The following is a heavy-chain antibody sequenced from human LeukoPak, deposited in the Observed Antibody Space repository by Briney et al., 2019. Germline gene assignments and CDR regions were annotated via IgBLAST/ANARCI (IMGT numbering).Heavy chain of an antibody. D-gene: IGHD5-12*01. CDR3: ARVGYGSDGFDP. CDR2: IDPSDSYT. V-gene: IGHV5-10-1*01. J-gene: IGHJ5*02. CDR1: GYSFTSYW. Sequence: GESLKISCKGSGYSFTSYWISWVRQMPGKGLEWMGRIDPSDSYTNYSPSFQGHVTISADKSTSTAYLQWSSLKASDTAMYYCARVGYGSDGFDPWGQGTLVTVSS.